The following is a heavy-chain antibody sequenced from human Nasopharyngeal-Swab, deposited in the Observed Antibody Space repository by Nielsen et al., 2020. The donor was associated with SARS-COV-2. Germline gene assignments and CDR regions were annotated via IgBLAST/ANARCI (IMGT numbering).Heavy chain of an antibody. CDR1: GFTFSSYA. CDR3: AKDYGDYPWYFDY. Sequence: GESLKISCAASGFTFSSYAMSWVRQAPGKGLEWVSAISGSGGSTYYADSVKGRFTISRDNSKNTLYLQMNSLRAKDTAVYYCAKDYGDYPWYFDYWGQGTLVTVSS. CDR2: ISGSGGST. V-gene: IGHV3-23*01. J-gene: IGHJ4*02. D-gene: IGHD4-17*01.